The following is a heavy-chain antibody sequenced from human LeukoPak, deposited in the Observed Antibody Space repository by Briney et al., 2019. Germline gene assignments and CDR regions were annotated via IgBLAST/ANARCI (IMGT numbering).Heavy chain of an antibody. J-gene: IGHJ5*02. CDR3: AGSGLVGATLRDWFDP. D-gene: IGHD1-26*01. Sequence: ASVKVSCKASGGTFSGYAISWVRQAPGQGLEWMGGIIPIFGTANYAQKFQGRVTITADESTSTAYMELSSLRSEDTAVYYCAGSGLVGATLRDWFDPWGQGTLVTVSS. CDR2: IIPIFGTA. V-gene: IGHV1-69*13. CDR1: GGTFSGYA.